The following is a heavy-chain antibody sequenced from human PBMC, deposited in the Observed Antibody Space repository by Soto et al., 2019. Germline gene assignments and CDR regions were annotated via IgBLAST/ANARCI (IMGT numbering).Heavy chain of an antibody. CDR2: ISYDGNHE. J-gene: IGHJ4*02. CDR1: GFTFTNSA. Sequence: QVQLVESGGGVVQPGRSLRLSCAASGFTFTNSALHWVRQAPGKGLDWVAVISYDGNHEYYADSVKGRFTISRDNLKNTLYLQMNILRPEDTAVYYCAGDQGITFGGIIVPSVDYWGQGTLVTVSS. D-gene: IGHD3-16*02. V-gene: IGHV3-30*04. CDR3: AGDQGITFGGIIVPSVDY.